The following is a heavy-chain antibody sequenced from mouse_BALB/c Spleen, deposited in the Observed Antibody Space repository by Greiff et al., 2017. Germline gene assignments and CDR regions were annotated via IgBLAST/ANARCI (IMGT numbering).Heavy chain of an antibody. CDR3: TRYYGSSYEGYYFDY. CDR2: IYPGNSDT. D-gene: IGHD1-1*01. Sequence: VQLQQSGTVLARPGASVKMSCKASGYSFTSYWMHWVKQRPGQGLEWIGAIYPGNSDTSYNQKFKGKAKLTAVTSASTAYMELSSLTNEDSAVYYCTRYYGSSYEGYYFDYWGQGTTLTVSS. CDR1: GYSFTSYW. V-gene: IGHV1-5*01. J-gene: IGHJ2*01.